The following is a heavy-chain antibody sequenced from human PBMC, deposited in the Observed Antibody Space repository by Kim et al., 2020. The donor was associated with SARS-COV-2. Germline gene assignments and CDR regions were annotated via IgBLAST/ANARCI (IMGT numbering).Heavy chain of an antibody. Sequence: SETLSLTCTVSGGSINSPAYYWSWIRQYPGKGLEWIGYIQDSGSTNYNPSLKSRITISVDTSKYYFPLEMTSVTSADTAMYYCARHDGYGFDHWGQGALV. CDR3: ARHDGYGFDH. V-gene: IGHV4-31*03. D-gene: IGHD4-17*01. CDR2: IQDSGST. J-gene: IGHJ4*02. CDR1: GGSINSPAYY.